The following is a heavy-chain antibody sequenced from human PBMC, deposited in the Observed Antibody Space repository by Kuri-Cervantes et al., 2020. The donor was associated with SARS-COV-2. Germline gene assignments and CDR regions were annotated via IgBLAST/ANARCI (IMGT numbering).Heavy chain of an antibody. D-gene: IGHD3-16*02. J-gene: IGHJ4*02. CDR2: INPNSGGT. Sequence: ASVKVSCKASGYTFTGYYMHWVRQAPGQGLEWMGWINPNSGGTNYAQKFQGWATMTRDTSISTVYMELSRLRSDDTAVYYCAKAAFTGYTGYRIDWGQGTLVTVSS. CDR3: AKAAFTGYTGYRID. V-gene: IGHV1-2*04. CDR1: GYTFTGYY.